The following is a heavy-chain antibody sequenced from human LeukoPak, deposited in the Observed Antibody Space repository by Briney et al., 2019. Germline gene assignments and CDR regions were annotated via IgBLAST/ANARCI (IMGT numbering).Heavy chain of an antibody. CDR1: GGSMKSHV. V-gene: IGHV4-59*11. CDR3: ARGVLSTVSYYMDV. J-gene: IGHJ6*03. D-gene: IGHD4-11*01. Sequence: KPSETLSLTCTVSGGSMKSHVWSWIRQPPGKGQEWIGYIYYSGSTNYNPSLKSRVTISVDTSKNQLSLKVTSVTAADTAVYYCARGVLSTVSYYMDVWGKGITVTVSS. CDR2: IYYSGST.